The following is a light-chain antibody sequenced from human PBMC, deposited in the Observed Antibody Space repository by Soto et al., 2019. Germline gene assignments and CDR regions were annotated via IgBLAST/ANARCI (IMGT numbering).Light chain of an antibody. CDR3: QEYNSYPLT. CDR1: QGIDSS. J-gene: IGKJ4*01. CDR2: AAS. Sequence: AILLTQSPSSLSASVVDRVTITCLASQGIDSSFAWYQQKPGKAPKLLIYAASSLQSGVPSRFSGSGSGTDFTLTISSLQPEDFASFYCQEYNSYPLTFGGGTKVDI. V-gene: IGKV1-13*02.